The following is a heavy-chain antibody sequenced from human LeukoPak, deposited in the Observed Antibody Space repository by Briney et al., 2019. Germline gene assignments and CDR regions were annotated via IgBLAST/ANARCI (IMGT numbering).Heavy chain of an antibody. V-gene: IGHV3-11*01. CDR2: IDSRGSFI. CDR1: GLTFSDFY. D-gene: IGHD5-18*01. CDR3: CVDTARKDAFDI. J-gene: IGHJ3*02. Sequence: PGESLRLSCAVSGLTFSDFYMSWIRQTPGEGLEWVSYIDSRGSFIYYADSVRGRFTISRDNAENSLYLQMNSLRAEDTAMYYCCVDTARKDAFDIWGQGTMVTVSS.